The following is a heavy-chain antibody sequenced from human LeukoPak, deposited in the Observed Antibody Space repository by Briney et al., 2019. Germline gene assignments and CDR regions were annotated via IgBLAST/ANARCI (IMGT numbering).Heavy chain of an antibody. J-gene: IGHJ5*02. CDR1: ACSISSYY. CDR2: IYYSGST. V-gene: IGHV4-59*08. D-gene: IGHD6-13*01. Sequence: PSETLSLTCTVSACSISSYYWIWIRQPPGKGLEWIGYIYYSGSTNYNPSLKSRVTISVDTSKNQFSLKLSSVTAADMAVYYCAVLEGIGAAGPMGWFDPWGQGTLVTVSS. CDR3: AVLEGIGAAGPMGWFDP.